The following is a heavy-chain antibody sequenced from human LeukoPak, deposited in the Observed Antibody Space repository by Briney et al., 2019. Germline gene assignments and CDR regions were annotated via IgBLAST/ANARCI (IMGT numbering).Heavy chain of an antibody. J-gene: IGHJ4*02. CDR3: AKDLAGCSDS. V-gene: IGHV3-74*01. CDR2: INSDGSST. CDR1: GFTFRSHW. Sequence: AGGSLRLSCAASGFTFRSHWIHWVRQAPGKGLVWVSRINSDGSSTSYADSVQGRFTISRDNAKNTLYLQMNSLRAEDTALYYCAKDLAGCSDSWGQGTLVTVSS. D-gene: IGHD2-8*01.